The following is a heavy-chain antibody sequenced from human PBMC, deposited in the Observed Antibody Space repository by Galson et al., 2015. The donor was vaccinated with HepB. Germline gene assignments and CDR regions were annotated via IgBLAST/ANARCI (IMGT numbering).Heavy chain of an antibody. D-gene: IGHD1-26*01. CDR1: GFIFKHYA. Sequence: SLRLSCAASGFIFKHYAVGWVRQAPGKWLEWVSIITSGGGTTYYADSVKGRFFISRDNSKKTLFLDMSSLRAEDTAVYYCAKLPYSGSYYEDAQYYFDNWGQGTLVTVSS. J-gene: IGHJ4*02. V-gene: IGHV3-23*01. CDR2: ITSGGGTT. CDR3: AKLPYSGSYYEDAQYYFDN.